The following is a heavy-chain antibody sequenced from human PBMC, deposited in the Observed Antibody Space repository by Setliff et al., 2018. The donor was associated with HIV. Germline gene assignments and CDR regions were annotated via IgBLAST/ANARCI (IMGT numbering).Heavy chain of an antibody. J-gene: IGHJ3*02. CDR1: GFTFSSYS. CDR2: ISSSSNTI. CDR3: ATLWFGSRDAFDI. D-gene: IGHD3-10*01. Sequence: GGSLRLSCAASGFTFSSYSMNWVRQAPGKGLEWVSYISSSSNTIYYADSVKGRFTISRDNAKNSLYLQMNSLRAEDTAVYYCATLWFGSRDAFDIWGQGTLVTVSS. V-gene: IGHV3-48*01.